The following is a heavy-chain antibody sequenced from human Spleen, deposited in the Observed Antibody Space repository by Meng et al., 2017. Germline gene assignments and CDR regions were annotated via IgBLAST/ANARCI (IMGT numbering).Heavy chain of an antibody. Sequence: GESLKISCAASGFTVSSNYMSWVRQAPGKGLEWVSSISSSSSYIYYADSVKGRFTISRDNAKNSLYLQMNSLRAEDTAVYYCATTTVTDYWGQGTLVTVSS. V-gene: IGHV3-21*01. J-gene: IGHJ4*02. CDR3: ATTTVTDY. CDR1: GFTVSSNY. D-gene: IGHD4-17*01. CDR2: ISSSSSYI.